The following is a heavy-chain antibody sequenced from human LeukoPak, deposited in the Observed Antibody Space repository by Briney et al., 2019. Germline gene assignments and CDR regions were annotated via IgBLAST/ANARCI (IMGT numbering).Heavy chain of an antibody. D-gene: IGHD4-11*01. CDR1: GFTFSSYS. Sequence: PGGSLRLSCAASGFTFSSYSMTCVRQAPGKRLEWVSTISSGGTDTYYADSVKGRFTISRDNSKNTLYLQMNSLRAEDTAVYYCSAAIYSDSRNWGQGTLVTVSS. J-gene: IGHJ4*02. CDR3: SAAIYSDSRN. CDR2: ISSGGTDT. V-gene: IGHV3-23*01.